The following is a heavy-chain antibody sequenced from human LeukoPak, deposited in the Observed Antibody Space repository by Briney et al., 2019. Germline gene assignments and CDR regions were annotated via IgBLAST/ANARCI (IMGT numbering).Heavy chain of an antibody. CDR1: GFTFSSYW. D-gene: IGHD3-10*01. V-gene: IGHV3-74*01. CDR3: ARARGSGTYLWYFDY. J-gene: IGHJ4*02. CDR2: INSDGSST. Sequence: GGSLRLSCAASGFTFSSYWMHWVRQAPGKGLVWVSRINSDGSSTSYADSVKGRFTISRDNAKNTLYLQMNSLRAGDTAVYYCARARGSGTYLWYFDYWGQGALVTVSS.